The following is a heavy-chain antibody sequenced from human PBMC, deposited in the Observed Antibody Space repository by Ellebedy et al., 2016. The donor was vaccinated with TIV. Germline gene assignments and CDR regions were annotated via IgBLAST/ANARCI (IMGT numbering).Heavy chain of an antibody. D-gene: IGHD3-10*01. CDR1: GFTFTSHS. V-gene: IGHV3-48*01. J-gene: IGHJ5*01. Sequence: GESLKISCAGSGFTFTSHSMIWVRQAPGKGLEWISYISSSATVMYYAESVKGRFTISRDNAGNSLSLQMNSLRGDDTGVYYCARLRYRTGRARWFDSWGQGTLVTVSA. CDR3: ARLRYRTGRARWFDS. CDR2: ISSSATVM.